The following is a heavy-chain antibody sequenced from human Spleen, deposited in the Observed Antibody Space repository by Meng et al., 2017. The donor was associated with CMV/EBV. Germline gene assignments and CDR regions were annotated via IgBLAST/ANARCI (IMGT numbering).Heavy chain of an antibody. D-gene: IGHD3-22*01. CDR2: IKQDGSEK. CDR1: GFTFDDYG. V-gene: IGHV3-7*01. J-gene: IGHJ3*02. CDR3: ARVPYYYDSSGYSFDAFDI. Sequence: GESLKISCAASGFTFDDYGTSWVRQAPGKGLEWVANIKQDGSEKYYVDSVKGRFTISRDNAKNSLYLQMNSLRAEDTAVYYCARVPYYYDSSGYSFDAFDIWGQGTMVTVSS.